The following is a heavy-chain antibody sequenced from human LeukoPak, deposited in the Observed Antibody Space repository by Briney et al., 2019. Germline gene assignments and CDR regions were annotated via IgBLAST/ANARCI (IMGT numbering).Heavy chain of an antibody. J-gene: IGHJ4*02. CDR1: GGSISHYY. CDR3: GRDSRGPDY. V-gene: IGHV4-34*01. CDR2: INHSGST. Sequence: SETLSLTCAVYGGSISHYYWSWIRQSPGKGLECIGEINHSGSTNYNPSLKSRVTISVDTSKNQISRKLNSVTAADTAVYYCGRDSRGPDYWGQGTLVTVSS. D-gene: IGHD3-22*01.